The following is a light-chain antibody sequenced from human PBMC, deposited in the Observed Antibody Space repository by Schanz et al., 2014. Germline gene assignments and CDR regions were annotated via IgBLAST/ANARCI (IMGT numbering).Light chain of an antibody. V-gene: IGLV2-18*02. CDR1: SSDVGGYNQ. J-gene: IGLJ3*02. CDR2: EVT. Sequence: QSVLTQPPSASGSPGQSVTISCTGTSSDVGGYNQVSWYQQHPGKAPKLMIYEVTNRPSGVPARFSGSKSGNTASLTISGLQAEDEGEYFCSSFTSTNTWVFGGGTKLTVL. CDR3: SSFTSTNTWV.